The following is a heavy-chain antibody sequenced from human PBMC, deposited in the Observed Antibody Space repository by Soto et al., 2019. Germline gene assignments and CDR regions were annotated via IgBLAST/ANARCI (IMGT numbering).Heavy chain of an antibody. CDR2: ISFDGRER. V-gene: IGHV3-30*18. J-gene: IGHJ6*02. CDR3: ANGKDGVSYYYGMDV. D-gene: IGHD1-26*01. CDR1: GLTFRDSG. Sequence: QVPLVESGGGVVQPGTSLRLSCVVSGLTFRDSGMHWVRQAPGKGLEWVAVISFDGRERHYRDSVKGRFSISRDNSSNTPYLQMNSLRGDDSAVYYCANGKDGVSYYYGMDVWGQGSTVTVSS.